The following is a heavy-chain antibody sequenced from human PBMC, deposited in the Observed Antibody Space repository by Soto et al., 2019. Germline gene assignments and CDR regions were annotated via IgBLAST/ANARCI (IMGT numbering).Heavy chain of an antibody. CDR2: ISSSSSYI. CDR1: GFTFSSYS. J-gene: IGHJ5*02. D-gene: IGHD3-3*01. CDR3: ARDNYYDFWSGLNWLDP. Sequence: GGSLRLSCAASGFTFSSYSMNWVRQAPGKGLEWVSSISSSSSYIYYADSVKGRFTISRDNAKNSLYLQMNSLRAEDTAVYYCARDNYYDFWSGLNWLDPWGQGTLVTSP. V-gene: IGHV3-21*01.